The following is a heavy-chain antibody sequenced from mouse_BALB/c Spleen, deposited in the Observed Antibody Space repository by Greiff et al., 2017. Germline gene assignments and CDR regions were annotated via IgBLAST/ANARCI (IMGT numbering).Heavy chain of an antibody. Sequence: VKLQESGAELMKPGASVKISCKATGYTFSSYWIEWVKQRPGHGLEWIGEILPGSGSTNYNEKFKGKATFTADTSSNTAYMQLSSLTSEDSAVYYCARRLHYYGYWYFDVWGAGTTVTVSS. CDR1: GYTFSSYW. CDR3: ARRLHYYGYWYFDV. D-gene: IGHD1-2*01. CDR2: ILPGSGST. J-gene: IGHJ1*01. V-gene: IGHV1-9*01.